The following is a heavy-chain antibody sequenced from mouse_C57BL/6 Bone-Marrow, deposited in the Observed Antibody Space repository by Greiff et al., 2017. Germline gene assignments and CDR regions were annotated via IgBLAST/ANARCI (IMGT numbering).Heavy chain of an antibody. CDR2: IDPSDSYT. D-gene: IGHD1-2*01. CDR1: GYTFTSYW. J-gene: IGHJ2*01. V-gene: IGHV1-69*01. Sequence: VQLQQPGAELVMPGASVKLSCKASGYTFTSYWMHWVKQRPGQGLEWIGEIDPSDSYTNYNQKFKGKATLTVDQSSSTAYMQLSSLTSEDSAVYYCARLGERPYYFDFWGQGTTLTVSA. CDR3: ARLGERPYYFDF.